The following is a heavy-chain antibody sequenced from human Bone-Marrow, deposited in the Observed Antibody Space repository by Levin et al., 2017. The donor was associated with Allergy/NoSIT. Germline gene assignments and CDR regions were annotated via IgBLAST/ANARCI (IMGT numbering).Heavy chain of an antibody. CDR1: GYTFTSYY. V-gene: IGHV1-46*01. J-gene: IGHJ4*02. Sequence: ASVKVSCKASGYTFTSYYMHWVRQAPGQGLEWMGIINPSGGSTSYAQKFQGRVTMTRDTSTSTVYMELSSLRSEDTAVYYCARGNDVLRFLEWSDYFDYWGQGTLVTVSS. CDR3: ARGNDVLRFLEWSDYFDY. D-gene: IGHD3-3*01. CDR2: INPSGGST.